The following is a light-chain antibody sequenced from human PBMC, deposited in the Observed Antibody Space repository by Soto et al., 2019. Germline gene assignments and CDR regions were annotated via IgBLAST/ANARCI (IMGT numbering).Light chain of an antibody. V-gene: IGLV3-9*01. CDR1: NIGNKN. CDR3: QVWHSNTV. Sequence: SYELTQPLSVSVALGQTARITCGGNNIGNKNVHWYQQKPGQAPVLVIYRDSNRPSGIPERFAGSNSGNTATLTISSAQAGDEADDFCQVWHSNTVFGGGTKLTVL. J-gene: IGLJ2*01. CDR2: RDS.